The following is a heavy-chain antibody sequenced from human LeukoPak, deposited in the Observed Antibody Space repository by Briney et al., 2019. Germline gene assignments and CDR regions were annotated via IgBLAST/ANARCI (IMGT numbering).Heavy chain of an antibody. CDR3: ARSFFIQLYYYYGMDV. CDR2: INPNSGGT. J-gene: IGHJ6*02. D-gene: IGHD2/OR15-2a*01. V-gene: IGHV1-2*02. CDR1: GYTFTGYY. Sequence: ASVTVSCKASGYTFTGYYMHWVRQAPGQGLEWMGWINPNSGGTNYAQKFQGRVTMTRDTSISTAYMELSRLRSDDTAVYYCARSFFIQLYYYYGMDVWGQGTTVTVSS.